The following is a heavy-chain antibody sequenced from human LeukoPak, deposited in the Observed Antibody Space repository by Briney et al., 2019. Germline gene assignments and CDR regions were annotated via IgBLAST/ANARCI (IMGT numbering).Heavy chain of an antibody. D-gene: IGHD6-13*01. CDR1: GFTFSDYH. Sequence: GGSLRLSCAAFGFTFSDYHMSWVRQAPGKGLELVSAIVGSSTHYADSVKGRFTISRDNSKNTLYLQMNSLRAEDTAVYYCVRDEPGRSWYNRGQGTLVTVSS. CDR2: IVGSST. J-gene: IGHJ4*02. CDR3: VRDEPGRSWYN. V-gene: IGHV3-23*01.